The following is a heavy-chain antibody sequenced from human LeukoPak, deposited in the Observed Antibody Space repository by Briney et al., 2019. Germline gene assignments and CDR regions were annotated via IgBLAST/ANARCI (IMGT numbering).Heavy chain of an antibody. CDR1: GGSISSYY. Sequence: SETLSLTCTVSGGSISSYYWSWIRQPPGKGLEWIGYIYYSGSTNYNPSLKSRVTISVDTSKNQFSLKLSSVTAADTAVYYCAKVFLSVVRGVVRNYYFDNWGQGTLVTVSS. V-gene: IGHV4-59*12. CDR3: AKVFLSVVRGVVRNYYFDN. D-gene: IGHD3-10*01. CDR2: IYYSGST. J-gene: IGHJ4*02.